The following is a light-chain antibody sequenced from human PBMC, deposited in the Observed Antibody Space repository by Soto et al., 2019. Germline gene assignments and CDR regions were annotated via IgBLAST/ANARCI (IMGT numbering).Light chain of an antibody. CDR2: DAS. J-gene: IGKJ1*01. CDR1: QGISNW. Sequence: DIQMTQSPSTLSASVGDRVTITCRASQGISNWLAWYQQKPGKAPKLLIYDASTLESGVPSRFSGSGSGTEFTLTIGSLLPDDFATYYCQQFRGTFGQGTKVEIE. CDR3: QQFRGT. V-gene: IGKV1-5*01.